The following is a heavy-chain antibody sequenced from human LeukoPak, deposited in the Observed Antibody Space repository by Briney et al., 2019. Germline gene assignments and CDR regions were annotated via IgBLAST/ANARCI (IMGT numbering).Heavy chain of an antibody. Sequence: SETLSLTCAVYGGSFSGYYWSWIRQPPGKGREWIGEINHSGSTNYNPSLKSRVTISVDTSKNQLPLKLSSVTAADTAVYYCARAGDDILTGFRFDYWGQGTLVTVSS. CDR2: INHSGST. CDR1: GGSFSGYY. V-gene: IGHV4-34*01. J-gene: IGHJ4*02. CDR3: ARAGDDILTGFRFDY. D-gene: IGHD3-9*01.